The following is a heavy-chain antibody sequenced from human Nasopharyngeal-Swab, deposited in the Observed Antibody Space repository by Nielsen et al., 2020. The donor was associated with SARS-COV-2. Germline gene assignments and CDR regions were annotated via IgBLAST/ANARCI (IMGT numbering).Heavy chain of an antibody. V-gene: IGHV1-46*01. CDR3: ASSDSSGYYYRAFYI. CDR2: INPSGGST. J-gene: IGHJ3*02. CDR1: GYIFTSYY. Sequence: ASVKVSCKASGYIFTSYYMHWVRQAPGQGLEWMGIINPSGGSTSYAQKFQGRVTMTRDTSTSTVYMELSSLRSEDTAVYYCASSDSSGYYYRAFYIWGQWTMVTVSS. D-gene: IGHD3-22*01.